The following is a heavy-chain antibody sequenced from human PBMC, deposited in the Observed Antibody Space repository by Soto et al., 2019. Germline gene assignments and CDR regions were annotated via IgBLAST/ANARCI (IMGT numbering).Heavy chain of an antibody. Sequence: SVKVSCKASGGTFSSYAISWVRQAPGQGLEWMGGIIPIFGTANYAQKFQGRVTITADESTSTAYMELSSLRSEDTAVYYCARCKDSSSWPRSYYGMDVWGQGTTVTVS. J-gene: IGHJ6*02. CDR1: GGTFSSYA. CDR2: IIPIFGTA. D-gene: IGHD6-13*01. CDR3: ARCKDSSSWPRSYYGMDV. V-gene: IGHV1-69*13.